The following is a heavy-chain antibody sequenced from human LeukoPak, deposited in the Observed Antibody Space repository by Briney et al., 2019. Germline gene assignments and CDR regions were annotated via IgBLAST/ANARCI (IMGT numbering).Heavy chain of an antibody. V-gene: IGHV3-23*01. Sequence: GGSLRLSCGASGFTFSSHAMTWVRQAPGKGLEWVSGISGSGGSTYYADSVKGRFTISRDNSKNTLYLQMNSLRAEDTAVYYCAKDPVVSVVQLPAWFDPWGQGTLVTVSS. CDR1: GFTFSSHA. CDR2: ISGSGGST. J-gene: IGHJ5*02. CDR3: AKDPVVSVVQLPAWFDP. D-gene: IGHD1-1*01.